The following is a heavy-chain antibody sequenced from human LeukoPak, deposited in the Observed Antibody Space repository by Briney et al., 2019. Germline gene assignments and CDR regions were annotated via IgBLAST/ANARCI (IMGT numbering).Heavy chain of an antibody. CDR3: ARIGYSSSSLDY. Sequence: GGSLRLSCAASGFTFTNYWMSWVRQAPGKGLEWVANLKQDGSQKYDVDSVKGRFTISRDNAKSSLFLQMKSLRAEDTAAYYCARIGYSSSSLDYWGQGTLVTVSS. J-gene: IGHJ4*02. D-gene: IGHD6-13*01. CDR1: GFTFTNYW. CDR2: LKQDGSQK. V-gene: IGHV3-7*01.